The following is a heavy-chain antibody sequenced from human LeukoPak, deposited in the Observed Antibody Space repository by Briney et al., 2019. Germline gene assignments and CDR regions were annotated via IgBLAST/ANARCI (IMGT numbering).Heavy chain of an antibody. CDR1: GFTFCFHL. V-gene: IGHV3-7*01. CDR2: IKEDGSEK. J-gene: IGHJ4*02. Sequence: WGAPRISCAASGFTFCFHLMSWGRPAPGKGLEWVANIKEDGSEKFYVDSVKGRFTISRDNAKNSLYLQMNSLRAEDTAVYYCARGSGALWGQGTLVTVSS. CDR3: ARGSGAL. D-gene: IGHD7-27*01.